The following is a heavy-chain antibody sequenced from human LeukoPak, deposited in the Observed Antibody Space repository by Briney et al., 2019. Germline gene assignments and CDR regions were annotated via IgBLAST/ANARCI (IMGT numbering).Heavy chain of an antibody. J-gene: IGHJ4*02. D-gene: IGHD3-10*01. V-gene: IGHV3-30*03. CDR2: ISYDGSNK. Sequence: SGGSLRLSCAASGFTFSSYGMHWVRQAPGKGLEWVAVISYDGSNKYYVGSVKGRFTISRDNSKNTLYLQMNSLRAEDTAVYYCATRGGPSTFGELLVALDYWGQGALVTVSS. CDR3: ATRGGPSTFGELLVALDY. CDR1: GFTFSSYG.